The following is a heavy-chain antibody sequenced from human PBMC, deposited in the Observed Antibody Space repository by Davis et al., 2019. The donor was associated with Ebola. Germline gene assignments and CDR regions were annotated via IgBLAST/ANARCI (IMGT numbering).Heavy chain of an antibody. D-gene: IGHD5-24*01. CDR1: GGSINTNTYY. J-gene: IGHJ4*02. V-gene: IGHV4-39*01. CDR2: IHYSGST. CDR3: ARRTRDGYNYGTFDY. Sequence: SETLSLTCTVPGGSINTNTYYWGWIRQPPGKGLEWIANIHYSGSTYYNPSLKSRVTMSVDTSKNQFSLKLSSVTAADTAIYYCARRTRDGYNYGTFDYWGQGTLVTVSS.